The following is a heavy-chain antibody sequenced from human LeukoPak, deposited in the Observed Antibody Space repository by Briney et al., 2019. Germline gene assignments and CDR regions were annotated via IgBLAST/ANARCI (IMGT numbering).Heavy chain of an antibody. Sequence: GESLKISCKGSGYSFTSYWIGWVRQMPGKVLEWMGIIYPGDSDTRYSPSFQGQVTISADKSISTAYLQWSSLKASDTAMYYCARHVTYYYGSGALTGFDPWGQGTLVTVSS. V-gene: IGHV5-51*01. D-gene: IGHD3-10*01. J-gene: IGHJ5*02. CDR3: ARHVTYYYGSGALTGFDP. CDR2: IYPGDSDT. CDR1: GYSFTSYW.